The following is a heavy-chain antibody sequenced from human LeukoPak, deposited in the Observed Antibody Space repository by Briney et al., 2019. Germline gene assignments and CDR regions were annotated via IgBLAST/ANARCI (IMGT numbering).Heavy chain of an antibody. CDR1: GGTFSSYA. CDR3: ARDYDILTGPDY. D-gene: IGHD3-9*01. Sequence: ASVKVSCKASGGTFSSYAISWVRQAPGQGLEWMGGIIPIFGTANYAQKFQGRVTITADKSTSTAYMELSSLRSEDTAVYYCARDYDILTGPDYWGQGTLVTVSS. J-gene: IGHJ4*02. CDR2: IIPIFGTA. V-gene: IGHV1-69*06.